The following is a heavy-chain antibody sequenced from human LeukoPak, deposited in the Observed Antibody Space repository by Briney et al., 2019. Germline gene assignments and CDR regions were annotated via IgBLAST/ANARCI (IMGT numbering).Heavy chain of an antibody. CDR1: GDSISGDY. Sequence: SETLSLTCTVSGDSISGDYWSWIRQPPGKGLEWIAYIYYSGGTNYNPSLKSRVTISVDTSKNQFPLKLSSVTAADTAVYYCARDRGSPGGFDYWGQGTLVTVSS. CDR2: IYYSGGT. D-gene: IGHD3-16*01. CDR3: ARDRGSPGGFDY. J-gene: IGHJ4*02. V-gene: IGHV4-59*01.